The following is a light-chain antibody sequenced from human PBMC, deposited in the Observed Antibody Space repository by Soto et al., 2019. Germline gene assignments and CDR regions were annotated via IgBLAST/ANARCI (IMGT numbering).Light chain of an antibody. CDR3: SSYTSSIS. CDR2: EVN. Sequence: QSAMTQPASVSGSPGQSITISCTGTSSDVGGYNYVSWYQQHPGKAPKLMIYEVNTRPSGVSNRFSGSKSGNTASLTISGLQAEDEAAYYCSSYTSSISFGGGTKLTVL. CDR1: SSDVGGYNY. V-gene: IGLV2-14*01. J-gene: IGLJ2*01.